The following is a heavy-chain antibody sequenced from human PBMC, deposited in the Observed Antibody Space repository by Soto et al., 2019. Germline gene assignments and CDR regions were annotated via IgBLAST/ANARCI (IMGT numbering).Heavy chain of an antibody. CDR3: ARDRGGDVGQFLFPDGFDL. J-gene: IGHJ3*01. Sequence: GGSLRLSCAASGFSFSSYEMNWVRQAPGKGLEWISYIGGSDGTKYSADSVKGRFIISRDNAQNSLYLQMNSLRVEDTGVYYCARDRGGDVGQFLFPDGFDLWGQGTMVTVSS. D-gene: IGHD3-10*01. CDR1: GFSFSSYE. V-gene: IGHV3-48*03. CDR2: IGGSDGTK.